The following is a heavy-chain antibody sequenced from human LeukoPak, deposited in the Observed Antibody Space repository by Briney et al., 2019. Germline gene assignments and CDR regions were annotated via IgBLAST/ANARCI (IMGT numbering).Heavy chain of an antibody. Sequence: GGSLRLSCAASGSTFSSYWMSWVRQAPGKGLEWVANIKQDGSEKYYVDSVKGRFIISRDNAKNSLYLQMNSLRVEDTAVYYCARGGLRLLEWLSPFDYWGQGTLVTVSS. CDR3: ARGGLRLLEWLSPFDY. D-gene: IGHD3-3*01. CDR1: GSTFSSYW. V-gene: IGHV3-7*01. J-gene: IGHJ4*02. CDR2: IKQDGSEK.